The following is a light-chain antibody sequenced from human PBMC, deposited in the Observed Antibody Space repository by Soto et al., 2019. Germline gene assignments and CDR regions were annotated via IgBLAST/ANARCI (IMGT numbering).Light chain of an antibody. J-gene: IGLJ1*01. CDR3: SSYTTSSTYA. Sequence: QSVLTQPPSVSGSPGQSVAISCTGTSSDVGSSNGVSWYQQPPGTAPKLMIYDVSNRPSGVPDRFSGSKSGNTASLTISGLQADVEADYYCSSYTTSSTYAFGTGTKVTVL. V-gene: IGLV2-18*02. CDR2: DVS. CDR1: SSDVGSSNG.